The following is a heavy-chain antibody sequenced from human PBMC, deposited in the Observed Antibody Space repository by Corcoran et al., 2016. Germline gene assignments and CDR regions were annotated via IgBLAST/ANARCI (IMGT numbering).Heavy chain of an antibody. J-gene: IGHJ4*02. V-gene: IGHV3-21*01. D-gene: IGHD2-15*01. CDR1: GFTFSSYS. CDR2: ISSSSSYI. Sequence: EVQLVESGGGLAKPGGSLRLSCAASGFTFSSYSMNWVRQAPGKGLEWVSSISSSSSYIYYADSVKGRFTISRDNAKNTVYLQMNSLRAEDTAVYYCARDRYCSGGSCYSTSDWGQGTLVTVSS. CDR3: ARDRYCSGGSCYSTSD.